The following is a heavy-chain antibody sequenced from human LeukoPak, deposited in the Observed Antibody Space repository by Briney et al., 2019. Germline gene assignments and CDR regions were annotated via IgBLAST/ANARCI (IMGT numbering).Heavy chain of an antibody. CDR1: GGSISSSSYY. Sequence: PSETLSLTCTVSGGSISSSSYYWGWIRQPPGKGLGWIGSIYYSGSTYYNPSLKSRVTISVDTSKNQFSLKLTSVTAADTAVYYCARPNYYGSGYEGWFDPWGQGTLVTVSS. D-gene: IGHD3-10*01. CDR3: ARPNYYGSGYEGWFDP. J-gene: IGHJ5*02. V-gene: IGHV4-39*01. CDR2: IYYSGST.